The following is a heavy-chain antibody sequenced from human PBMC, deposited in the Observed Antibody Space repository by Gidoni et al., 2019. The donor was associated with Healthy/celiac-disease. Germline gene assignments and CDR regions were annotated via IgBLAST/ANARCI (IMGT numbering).Heavy chain of an antibody. D-gene: IGHD6-19*01. CDR2: IYSGGST. CDR3: AREAVAGRNWYFDL. V-gene: IGHV3-53*01. Sequence: EVQLVESGGGLIQPGGSLRLSCAASGFTASSNYMSWVRQAPGKGLEWVSVIYSGGSTYYADSVKGRFTISRDNSKNTLYLQMNSLRAEDTAVYYCAREAVAGRNWYFDLWGRGTLVTVSS. J-gene: IGHJ2*01. CDR1: GFTASSNY.